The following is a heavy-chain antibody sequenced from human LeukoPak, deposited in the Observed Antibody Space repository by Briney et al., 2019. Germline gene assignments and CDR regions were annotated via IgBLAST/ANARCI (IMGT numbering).Heavy chain of an antibody. J-gene: IGHJ4*02. CDR2: INSDGSST. CDR1: GFTFSSYW. CDR3: ARGYGSSRGWC. Sequence: GGSLRLSCAASGFTFSSYWMHWVRQAPGKGLVWVSRINSDGSSTSYADSVKGRFTISRDNAKNTLYPQMNSLRAEDTAVYYCARGYGSSRGWCWGQGTLVTVSS. V-gene: IGHV3-74*01. D-gene: IGHD6-6*01.